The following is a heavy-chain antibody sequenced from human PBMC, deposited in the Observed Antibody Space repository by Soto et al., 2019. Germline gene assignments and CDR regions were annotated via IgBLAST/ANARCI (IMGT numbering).Heavy chain of an antibody. D-gene: IGHD1-1*01. V-gene: IGHV4-39*01. Sequence: QLQLQESGPGLVKPSETLSLTCTVSGGSISSGSYYWGWIRQPPGKGLEWIGTIYYRGSTYYNPSLKSRVTISVDTSKNQFSLKLSSVTAADTAVYYCARQNEFGYFDYWGQGTLVTVSS. CDR3: ARQNEFGYFDY. CDR2: IYYRGST. CDR1: GGSISSGSYY. J-gene: IGHJ4*02.